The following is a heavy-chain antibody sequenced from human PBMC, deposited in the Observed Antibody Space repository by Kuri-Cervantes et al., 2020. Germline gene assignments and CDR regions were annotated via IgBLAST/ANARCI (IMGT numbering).Heavy chain of an antibody. CDR1: GYTFTSYY. Sequence: ASVKVSCKASGYTFTSYYMHWVRQAPGQGLEWMGIINPSGGSTSYAQKFQGRVTMTRDTSTSTVYMELSRLRSDDTAVYYCAREYSGSYSRYYGMDVWGQGTTVTVSS. CDR2: INPSGGST. V-gene: IGHV1-46*01. CDR3: AREYSGSYSRYYGMDV. D-gene: IGHD1-26*01. J-gene: IGHJ6*02.